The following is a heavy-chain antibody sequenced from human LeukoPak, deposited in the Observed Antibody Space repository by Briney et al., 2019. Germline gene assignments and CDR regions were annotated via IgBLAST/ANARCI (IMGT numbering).Heavy chain of an antibody. CDR3: AKFLPTHIVVANYYFDY. V-gene: IGHV3-23*01. D-gene: IGHD2-21*01. J-gene: IGHJ4*02. Sequence: GGSLRLSCAASGFTFSSYAMSWVRQAPGKGLEWVSAISGSGGSTYYADSVKGRFTISRDNSKNTLYLQINSLRAEDTAVYYCAKFLPTHIVVANYYFDYWGQGTLVTVSS. CDR2: ISGSGGST. CDR1: GFTFSSYA.